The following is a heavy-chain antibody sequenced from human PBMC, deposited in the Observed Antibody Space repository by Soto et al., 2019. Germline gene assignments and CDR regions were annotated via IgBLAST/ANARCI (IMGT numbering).Heavy chain of an antibody. CDR3: ARATNYYYYMDV. V-gene: IGHV4-59*01. CDR1: GGYINSYD. Sequence: SVPLSVTCTVAGGYINSYDGSWIRQAPGKGLEWIGYIYYSGSTSYNPSLKSRVTISRDTSKNLFSLKLTSVTAADTAFYFCARATNYYYYMDVWGKGTTVTVSS. CDR2: IYYSGST. J-gene: IGHJ6*03.